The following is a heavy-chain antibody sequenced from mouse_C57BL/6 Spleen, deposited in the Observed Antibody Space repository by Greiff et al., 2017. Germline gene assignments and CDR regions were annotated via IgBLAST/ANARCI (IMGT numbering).Heavy chain of an antibody. CDR2: IRNKANGYTT. CDR3: ERYGGRELGSDYAMDY. V-gene: IGHV7-3*01. D-gene: IGHD4-1*01. CDR1: GFTFTDYY. J-gene: IGHJ4*01. Sequence: EVKLVESGGGLVQPGGSLSLSCAASGFTFTDYYMSWVRQPPGKALEWLGFIRNKANGYTTEYSASVKGRFTISRDNSQSILYLQMNALRAEDSATYYGERYGGRELGSDYAMDYWGQGTSVTVSS.